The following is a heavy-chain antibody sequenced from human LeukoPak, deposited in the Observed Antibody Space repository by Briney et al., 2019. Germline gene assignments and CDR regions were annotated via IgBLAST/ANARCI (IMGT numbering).Heavy chain of an antibody. CDR2: IYYTGST. V-gene: IGHV4-59*01. J-gene: IGHJ4*02. CDR1: GGSISNYY. Sequence: SETLSLTCTVSGGSISNYYWNWIRQPPGKGLEWIGYIYYTGSTNYNPSLKSRVTMSVDTSKNQFSLNLKSVTPEDTAVYYCAESTPGGFGYFDYWGQGTLVTVSS. CDR3: AESTPGGFGYFDY. D-gene: IGHD3-10*01.